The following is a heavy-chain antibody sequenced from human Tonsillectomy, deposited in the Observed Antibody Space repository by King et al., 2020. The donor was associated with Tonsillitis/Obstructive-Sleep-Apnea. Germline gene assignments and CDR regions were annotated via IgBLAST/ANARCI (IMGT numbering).Heavy chain of an antibody. CDR2: IKQDGSEK. D-gene: IGHD6-19*01. Sequence: QLVQSGGGLVQPGGSLRLSCAASGFTFSTYWMSWVRQAPGKGLEWVANIKQDGSEKYYVDSVKGRFTISRDNAKNSLYLQMNSLRAEDTAVYYCARAPFTVAGWGKFDYWGQGTLVTVSS. V-gene: IGHV3-7*04. CDR3: ARAPFTVAGWGKFDY. J-gene: IGHJ4*02. CDR1: GFTFSTYW.